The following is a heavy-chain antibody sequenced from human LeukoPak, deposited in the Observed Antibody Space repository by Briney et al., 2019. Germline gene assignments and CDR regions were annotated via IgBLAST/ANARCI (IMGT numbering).Heavy chain of an antibody. J-gene: IGHJ4*02. V-gene: IGHV3-30*03. D-gene: IGHD5-12*01. CDR3: ATEARDYDFEY. CDR2: ISFDGSIK. Sequence: GGSLRLSCAASGFTFSSYGIHGVRQAPGKGREGVAVISFDGSIKYCADSVRGVFTSSRDNSKNALYLQVKRVRVGDRAVFYCATEARDYDFEYWGQGTLVTVSS. CDR1: GFTFSSYG.